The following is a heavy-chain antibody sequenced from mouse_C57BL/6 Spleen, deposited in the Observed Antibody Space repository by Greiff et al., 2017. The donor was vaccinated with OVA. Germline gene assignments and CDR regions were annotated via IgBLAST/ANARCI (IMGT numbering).Heavy chain of an antibody. D-gene: IGHD4-1*01. CDR3: AKCSNWDYFDY. Sequence: QVQLKQPGAELVRPGSSVKLSCTASGYTFTSYWMDWVKQRPGQGLEWIGNIYPSDSETHYNQKFKDKATLTVDKSSSTAYMQLSSLTSEDSAVYYYAKCSNWDYFDYWGQGTTLTVSS. J-gene: IGHJ2*01. CDR2: IYPSDSET. CDR1: GYTFTSYW. V-gene: IGHV1-61*01.